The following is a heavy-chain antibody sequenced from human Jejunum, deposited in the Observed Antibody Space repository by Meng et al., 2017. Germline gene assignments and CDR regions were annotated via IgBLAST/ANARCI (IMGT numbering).Heavy chain of an antibody. CDR1: SGSTSTGDC. J-gene: IGHJ4*02. V-gene: IGHV4-4*03. CDR2: INHSGST. D-gene: IGHD3-3*01. Sequence: VQRTESRTGLLMPPETMSLTWALSSGSTSTGDCWSWVRQPQGKGLEWIGEINHSGSTNYNPSLKSRVTISVDKSTNQISLKLNSVPAADTAVYYCARVWSGSYRHFDYWGQGTLVTVSS. CDR3: ARVWSGSYRHFDY.